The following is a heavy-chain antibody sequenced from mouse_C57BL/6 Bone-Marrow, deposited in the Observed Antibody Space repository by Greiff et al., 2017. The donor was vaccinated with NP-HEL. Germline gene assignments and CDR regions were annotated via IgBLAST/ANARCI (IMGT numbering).Heavy chain of an antibody. D-gene: IGHD3-1*01. CDR3: ARVGATNFYYYAMDY. V-gene: IGHV1-55*01. J-gene: IGHJ4*01. Sequence: QVQLQQPGAELVKPGASVKMSCKASGYTFTSYWITWVKQRPGQGLEWIGDIYPGSGSTNYNEKFKSKATLTVDTSSSTAYMQLSSLTSEDSAVYYCARVGATNFYYYAMDYWGQGTSVTVSS. CDR1: GYTFTSYW. CDR2: IYPGSGST.